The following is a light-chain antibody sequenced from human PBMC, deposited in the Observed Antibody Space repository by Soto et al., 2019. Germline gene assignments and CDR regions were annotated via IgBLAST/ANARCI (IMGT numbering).Light chain of an antibody. CDR2: AAS. J-gene: IGKJ1*01. CDR3: QQSYSTPRT. CDR1: QSISNY. V-gene: IGKV1-39*01. Sequence: DIQMTQSPSSLSASEGDRVTITCRASQSISNYLNWYQQKPGKAPNLLIYAASSLQGGVPSRFSGSGSGTDFTPTISRLQPEDLATYYCQQSYSTPRTFGQGTKVEIK.